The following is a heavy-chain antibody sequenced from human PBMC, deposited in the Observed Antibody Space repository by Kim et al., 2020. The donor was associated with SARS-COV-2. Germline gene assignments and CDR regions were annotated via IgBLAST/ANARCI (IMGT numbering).Heavy chain of an antibody. CDR1: GFTFSSYA. Sequence: GGSLRLSCAASGFTFSSYAMSWVRQAPGKGLEWVSAISGSGGSTYYADSVKGRFTISRDNSKNTLYLQMNSLRAEDTAVYYCAKDLHGHKMVRGVIITVDPDYWGQGTLVTVSS. J-gene: IGHJ4*02. V-gene: IGHV3-23*01. CDR2: ISGSGGST. D-gene: IGHD3-10*01. CDR3: AKDLHGHKMVRGVIITVDPDY.